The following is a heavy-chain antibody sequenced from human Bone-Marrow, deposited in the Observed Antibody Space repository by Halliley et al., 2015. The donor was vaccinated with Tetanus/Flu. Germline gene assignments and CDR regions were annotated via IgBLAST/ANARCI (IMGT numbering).Heavy chain of an antibody. CDR2: ISYDGSNT. CDR1: GFTFGSYG. V-gene: IGHV3-30*18. CDR3: AKRGPSGGHRQFDS. D-gene: IGHD2-15*01. J-gene: IGHJ4*02. Sequence: SLRLSCAASGFTFGSYGMHWVRQAPGKGLDWLAAISYDGSNTYYADSVKGRFTISRDMSKHTLYLQMNSLRAEDTAVYYCAKRGPSGGHRQFDSWGQGTLVTVSS.